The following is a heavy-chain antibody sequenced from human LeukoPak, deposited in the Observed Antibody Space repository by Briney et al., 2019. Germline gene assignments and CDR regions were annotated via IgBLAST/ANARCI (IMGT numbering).Heavy chain of an antibody. J-gene: IGHJ4*02. CDR1: GGSFSGYY. CDR3: ARGRGYSGSYLDC. CDR2: INHSGST. Sequence: SETLSLTCAVYGGSFSGYYWSWIRQPPGKGLEWIGEINHSGSTNYNPSLKSRVTVSVDTSKNQFSLKLSSVTAADTAVYYCARGRGYSGSYLDCWGQGTLVTVSS. V-gene: IGHV4-34*01. D-gene: IGHD1-26*01.